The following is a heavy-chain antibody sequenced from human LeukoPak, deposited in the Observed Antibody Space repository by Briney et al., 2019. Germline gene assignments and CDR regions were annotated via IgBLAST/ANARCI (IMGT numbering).Heavy chain of an antibody. CDR1: GFTFSSSW. Sequence: PGGSLRLSCAASGFTFSSSWMHWVRQAPGKGLVWVSRINSDGSSTNYADSVKGRFSISRDNAKNTLYLQMNTLRAEDTAVYYCGGGGSGYVKFWGQGTLVTVSS. J-gene: IGHJ4*02. D-gene: IGHD5-12*01. V-gene: IGHV3-74*01. CDR2: INSDGSST. CDR3: GGGGSGYVKF.